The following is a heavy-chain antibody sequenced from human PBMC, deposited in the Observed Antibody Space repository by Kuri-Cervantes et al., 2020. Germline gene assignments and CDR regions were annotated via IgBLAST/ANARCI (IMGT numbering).Heavy chain of an antibody. V-gene: IGHV3-69-1*01. J-gene: IGHJ4*02. CDR2: ISWNSGSI. Sequence: GGSLRLSCAASGFTFSDYYMSWVRQAPGKGLEWVSGISWNSGSIGYADSVKGRFTISRDNAKNSLYLQMNSLRAEDTAVYYCARGGGVRYFDWSINNYFDYWGQGTLVTVSS. CDR3: ARGGGVRYFDWSINNYFDY. D-gene: IGHD3-9*01. CDR1: GFTFSDYY.